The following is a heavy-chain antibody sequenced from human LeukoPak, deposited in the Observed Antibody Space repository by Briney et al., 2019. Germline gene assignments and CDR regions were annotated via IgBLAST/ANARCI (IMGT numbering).Heavy chain of an antibody. Sequence: GGTLRLSCAASGFAFSSYGMSWVRQAPGKGLEWVSAISGSGGSTYYADSVKGRFTISRDNSKNTLYLQMNSLRAEDTAVYYCASTYGDHRPGAFDIWGQGTMVTVSS. J-gene: IGHJ3*02. D-gene: IGHD4-17*01. CDR1: GFAFSSYG. CDR3: ASTYGDHRPGAFDI. CDR2: ISGSGGST. V-gene: IGHV3-23*01.